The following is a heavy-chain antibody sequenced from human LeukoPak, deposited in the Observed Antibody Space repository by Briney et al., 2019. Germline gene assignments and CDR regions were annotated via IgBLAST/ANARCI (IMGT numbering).Heavy chain of an antibody. Sequence: GGSLRLSCAASGFTVSNDYMAWVRQAPGRGLEWVSSISWNSGNTDYAASVKGRFTISRDNAKKSLHLQMNSLRAEDTALYYCAKSGMYSSSSGYIDSWGQGTLVTVSS. CDR3: AKSGMYSSSSGYIDS. CDR2: ISWNSGNT. D-gene: IGHD6-6*01. J-gene: IGHJ4*02. V-gene: IGHV3-9*01. CDR1: GFTVSNDY.